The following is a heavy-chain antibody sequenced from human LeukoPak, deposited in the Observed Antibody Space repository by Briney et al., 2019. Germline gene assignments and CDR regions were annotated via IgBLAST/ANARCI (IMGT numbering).Heavy chain of an antibody. CDR3: ARDLGSSSWYGLGY. CDR1: GDSVSSNSAA. V-gene: IGHV6-1*01. Sequence: SQTLSLTCAISGDSVSSNSAAWNWIRQSPSRGLEWLGRTYYRSKWYNDYAVSVKSRITINPDTSKNQFSLKLSSVTAADTAVYYCARDLGSSSWYGLGYWGQGTLVTVSS. J-gene: IGHJ4*02. CDR2: TYYRSKWYN. D-gene: IGHD6-13*01.